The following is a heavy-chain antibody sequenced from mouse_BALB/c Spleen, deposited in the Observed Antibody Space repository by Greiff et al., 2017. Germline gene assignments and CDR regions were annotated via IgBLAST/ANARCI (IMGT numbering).Heavy chain of an antibody. CDR2: IHPSDSET. J-gene: IGHJ4*01. CDR3: ARSGCYYYDSYAMDY. V-gene: IGHV1-74*01. D-gene: IGHD2-4*01. Sequence: VQLQQPGAELVRPGASVKMSCKASGYSFTSYWMHWVKQRPGQGLEWIGMIHPSDSETRLNQKFKDKATLTVDKSSNTAYMQLSSPTSEDSAVYDCARSGCYYYDSYAMDYWGQGTSGTVSA. CDR1: GYSFTSYW.